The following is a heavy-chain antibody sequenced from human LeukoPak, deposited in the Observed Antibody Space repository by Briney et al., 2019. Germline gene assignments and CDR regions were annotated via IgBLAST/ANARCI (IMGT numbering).Heavy chain of an antibody. CDR1: GFTFSGSA. CDR2: INHSGTT. D-gene: IGHD3-10*01. J-gene: IGHJ4*02. CDR3: ARLPLGAFGEVLNFDL. V-gene: IGHV4-34*01. Sequence: GSLRLSCAASGFTFSGSAMHWVRQASGKGLEWIGDINHSGTTKYNPSLKSRVTVLIDTSKSHFSLKVNSVTAADTAVYYCARLPLGAFGEVLNFDLWGQGTVVTVSS.